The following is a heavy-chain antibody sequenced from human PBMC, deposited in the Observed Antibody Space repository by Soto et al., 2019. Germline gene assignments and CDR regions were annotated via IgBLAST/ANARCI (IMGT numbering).Heavy chain of an antibody. Sequence: QVQLVQSGAEVKKPGASVKVSCKASGYTFTSYDINWVRQATGQGLEWMGWMNTNRGNTGYAQKVQGRGTMTTTTSISTAYMELSSLRSEDTAVYYCARGQGSGYLHRFDPWGQGTMVTVSS. CDR1: GYTFTSYD. J-gene: IGHJ5*02. CDR3: ARGQGSGYLHRFDP. D-gene: IGHD3-22*01. V-gene: IGHV1-8*01. CDR2: MNTNRGNT.